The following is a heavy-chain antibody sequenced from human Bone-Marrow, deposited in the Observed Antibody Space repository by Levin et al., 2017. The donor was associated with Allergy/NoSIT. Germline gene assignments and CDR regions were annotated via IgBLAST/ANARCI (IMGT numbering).Heavy chain of an antibody. J-gene: IGHJ3*02. CDR1: GGSFSGYY. D-gene: IGHD4-11*01. Sequence: PGGSLRLSCAVYGGSFSGYYWSWIRQPPGKGLEWIGEINHSGSTNYNPSLKSRVTISVDTSKNQFSLKLSSVTAADTAVYYCAREPTVTTLDAFDIWGQGTMVTVSS. CDR2: INHSGST. CDR3: AREPTVTTLDAFDI. V-gene: IGHV4-34*01.